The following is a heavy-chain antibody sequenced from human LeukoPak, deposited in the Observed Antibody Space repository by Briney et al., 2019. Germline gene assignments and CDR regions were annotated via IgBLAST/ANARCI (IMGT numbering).Heavy chain of an antibody. CDR1: GFTFSSYA. Sequence: GGSLRLSCAASGFTFSSYAMSWVRQAPGKGLEWVSAISGSGGSTYYADSVRGRFTISRDSSKNTLYLQMNSLRAEDTAVYYCVVGLTTVTPFDYWGQGTLVTVSS. CDR3: VVGLTTVTPFDY. D-gene: IGHD4-17*01. CDR2: ISGSGGST. J-gene: IGHJ4*02. V-gene: IGHV3-23*01.